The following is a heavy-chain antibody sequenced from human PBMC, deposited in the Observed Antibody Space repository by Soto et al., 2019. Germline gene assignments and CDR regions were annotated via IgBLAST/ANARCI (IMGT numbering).Heavy chain of an antibody. CDR1: GFTFSSYG. V-gene: IGHV3-30*18. Sequence: GGSLRLSCAASGFTFSSYGMHWVRQAPGKGLEWVAVISYDGSNKYYADSVKGRFTISRDNSKNTLYLQMNSLRAEDTAEYYCAKALGFYGSGWYYYYYGMDVWGQGTTVTVSS. D-gene: IGHD6-19*01. CDR3: AKALGFYGSGWYYYYYGMDV. CDR2: ISYDGSNK. J-gene: IGHJ6*02.